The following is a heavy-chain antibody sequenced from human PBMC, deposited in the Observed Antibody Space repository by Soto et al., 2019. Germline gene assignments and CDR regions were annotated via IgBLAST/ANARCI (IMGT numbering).Heavy chain of an antibody. J-gene: IGHJ4*02. CDR3: ARDRWGLERPGDLYY. CDR1: GGTFSSYA. CDR2: IIPIFGTA. V-gene: IGHV1-69*01. D-gene: IGHD1-1*01. Sequence: QAQLVQSGAEVKKPGSSVKVSCKASGGTFSSYAISWVRQAPGQGLEWMGGIIPIFGTANYAQKFQGRVTITADEYTSTAYMELSSLRSEDTAVYYCARDRWGLERPGDLYYWGQGTLVTVSS.